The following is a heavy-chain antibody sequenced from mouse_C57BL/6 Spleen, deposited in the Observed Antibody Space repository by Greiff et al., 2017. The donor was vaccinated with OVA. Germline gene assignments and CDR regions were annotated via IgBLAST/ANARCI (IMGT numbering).Heavy chain of an antibody. CDR3: AREYYGSSYYFDY. D-gene: IGHD1-1*01. J-gene: IGHJ2*01. CDR2: IDPSDSYT. V-gene: IGHV1-50*01. CDR1: GYTFTSYW. Sequence: QVQLQQPGAELVKPGASVKLSCKASGYTFTSYWMQWVKQRPGQGLEWIGVIDPSDSYTNYNQKFKGKATLTVDTSSSTAYMQLSSLPSEDSAVYYGAREYYGSSYYFDYWGQGTTLTVSS.